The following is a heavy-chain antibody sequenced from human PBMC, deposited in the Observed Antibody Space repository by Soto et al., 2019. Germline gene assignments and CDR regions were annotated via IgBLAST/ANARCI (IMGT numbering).Heavy chain of an antibody. J-gene: IGHJ4*02. V-gene: IGHV3-23*01. D-gene: IGHD3-16*01. CDR2: ISGGST. Sequence: DVQLLESGGDLVQPGGSLRLSCAASGLTLYSYVMSWVRQAPGKGLEWVLGISGGSTYYSDSVKGRFTISRDNSKNTLFLQMNSLRAEDTAAYYCAKGWGDYWGQGTLVTVSS. CDR3: AKGWGDY. CDR1: GLTLYSYV.